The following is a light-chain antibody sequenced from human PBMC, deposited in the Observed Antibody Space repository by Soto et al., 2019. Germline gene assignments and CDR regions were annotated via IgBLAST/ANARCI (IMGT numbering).Light chain of an antibody. Sequence: EIVLTQSPGTLSLSPVERATLSCRSSQSLSSSFLAWYQQKPGQAPRLLFYGASSRATGVPDTFSGSGSGTDFTLTISRLEPEDFAVYYCQQYDRSQGNFGQGTRLEIK. J-gene: IGKJ5*01. V-gene: IGKV3-20*01. CDR1: QSLSSSF. CDR3: QQYDRSQGN. CDR2: GAS.